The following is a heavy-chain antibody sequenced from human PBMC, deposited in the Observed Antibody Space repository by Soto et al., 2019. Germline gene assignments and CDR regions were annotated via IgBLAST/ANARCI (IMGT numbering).Heavy chain of an antibody. D-gene: IGHD2-15*01. CDR1: GYTFTSYA. CDR3: ASSPRYCSGGSCYHFDY. CDR2: INAGNGNT. J-gene: IGHJ4*02. Sequence: ASVKVSCKASGYTFTSYAMHWVRQAPGQRLEWMGWINAGNGNTKYSQKFQGRVTITRDTSASTAYMELSSLRSEDTAVYYCASSPRYCSGGSCYHFDYWGQGTLVTV. V-gene: IGHV1-3*01.